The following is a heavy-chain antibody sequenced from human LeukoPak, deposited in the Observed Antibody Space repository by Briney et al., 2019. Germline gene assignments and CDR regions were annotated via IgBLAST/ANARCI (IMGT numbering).Heavy chain of an antibody. CDR1: GGSISSSSHY. V-gene: IGHV4-39*01. CDR2: VYYSGSS. D-gene: IGHD3-9*01. J-gene: IGHJ4*02. Sequence: SETLSLTCTVSGGSISSSSHYWGWIRQPPGMGLEWIGTVYYSGSSYYNPSLKSRVTISVDTSKNQFSLKLSSVTAADTAVYYCARREHYDILTGYYDPFDYWGQGTLVTVSS. CDR3: ARREHYDILTGYYDPFDY.